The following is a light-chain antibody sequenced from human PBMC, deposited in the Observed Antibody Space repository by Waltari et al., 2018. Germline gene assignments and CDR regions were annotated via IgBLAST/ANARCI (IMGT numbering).Light chain of an antibody. Sequence: DIQMTQSPSTLSASVGDRVTITCRASQSIRSWLAWYQQKPGKAPKHLIYKASSLESGVPSRFSGSGCGTEFPLTISSLQPDDFASYYCQQSDPFGQGTKLEIK. J-gene: IGKJ2*01. CDR2: KAS. V-gene: IGKV1-5*03. CDR1: QSIRSW. CDR3: QQSDP.